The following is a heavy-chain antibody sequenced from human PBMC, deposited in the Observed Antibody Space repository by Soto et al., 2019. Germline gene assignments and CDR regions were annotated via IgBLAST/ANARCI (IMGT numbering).Heavy chain of an antibody. V-gene: IGHV3-23*01. D-gene: IGHD2-15*01. CDR2: ISGSGGST. CDR3: AKDLGGGCSGGSCYSWSGWFDP. CDR1: GFTFSSYA. Sequence: EVQLLESGGGLVQPGGSLRLSCAASGFTFSSYAMSWVRQAPGRGLEWVSAISGSGGSTYYADSVKGRFTISRDNSKNTRELQMNSLRAEDTAVYYCAKDLGGGCSGGSCYSWSGWFDPWGQGTLVTVSS. J-gene: IGHJ5*02.